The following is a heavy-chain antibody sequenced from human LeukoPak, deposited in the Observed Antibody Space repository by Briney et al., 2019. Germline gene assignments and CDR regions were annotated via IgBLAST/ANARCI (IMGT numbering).Heavy chain of an antibody. CDR1: GYSFTSYW. D-gene: IGHD1-26*01. J-gene: IGHJ4*02. Sequence: GESLKISCKGSGYSFTSYWIGWVRQMPGKGLEWMGIIYPGDSDTRYSPSFQGQVTISADKSISTAYLQWSSLKASDTAMYYCATSWIVGATVNYFDYWGQGTLVTVSS. CDR3: ATSWIVGATVNYFDY. V-gene: IGHV5-51*01. CDR2: IYPGDSDT.